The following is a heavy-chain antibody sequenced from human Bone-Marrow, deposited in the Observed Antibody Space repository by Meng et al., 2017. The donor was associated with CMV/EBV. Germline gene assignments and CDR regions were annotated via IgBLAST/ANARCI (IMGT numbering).Heavy chain of an antibody. CDR3: ARDMVRGVGLLGY. CDR1: GFTFSTYW. V-gene: IGHV3-7*01. Sequence: GESLKISCAASGFTFSTYWISWVRQAPGKGLECVANINQDGSEKYYVDSVKGRFTISRDNAKNSLYLQMNSLRAEDTAVYYCARDMVRGVGLLGYWGQGTLVTVSS. CDR2: INQDGSEK. J-gene: IGHJ4*02. D-gene: IGHD3-10*01.